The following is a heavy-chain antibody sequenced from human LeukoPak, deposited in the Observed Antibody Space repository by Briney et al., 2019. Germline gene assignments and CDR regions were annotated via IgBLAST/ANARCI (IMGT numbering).Heavy chain of an antibody. V-gene: IGHV3-30*18. Sequence: PGGSLRLSCAASGFTFSSYGMHWVRQAPGKGLEWVAVISYDGSNKYYADSVKGRFTISRDNSKNTPYLQMNSLRAEDTAVYYCAKDKQQLVLPGGYWGQGTLVTVSS. CDR3: AKDKQQLVLPGGY. J-gene: IGHJ4*02. D-gene: IGHD6-13*01. CDR1: GFTFSSYG. CDR2: ISYDGSNK.